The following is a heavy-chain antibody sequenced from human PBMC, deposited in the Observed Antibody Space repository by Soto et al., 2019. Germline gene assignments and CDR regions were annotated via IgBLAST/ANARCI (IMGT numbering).Heavy chain of an antibody. J-gene: IGHJ4*02. CDR3: AKGHSSGWYGVDY. CDR2: ISWNSGSI. V-gene: IGHV3-9*01. Sequence: EVPLVESGGGLVQPGRSLRLSCAASGFTFDDYAMHWVRQAPGKGLEWVSGISWNSGSIGYADSVKGRFTISRDNAKNSLYLQMNSLRAEDTALYYCAKGHSSGWYGVDYWGQGTLVTVSS. CDR1: GFTFDDYA. D-gene: IGHD6-19*01.